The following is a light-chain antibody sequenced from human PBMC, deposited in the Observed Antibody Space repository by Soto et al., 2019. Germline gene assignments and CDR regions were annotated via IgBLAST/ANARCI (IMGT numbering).Light chain of an antibody. CDR1: QSVTSSY. V-gene: IGKV3-20*01. J-gene: IGKJ4*01. CDR3: QQYSTSRLT. Sequence: EIVLTQSPGTLSLSPGERATLSCRASQSVTSSYLAWYQQKPGQAPRLLISGASSMATGIPARFSGSGSGTDFTLTISRLEPEDFAVYYCQQYSTSRLTFGGGTKVEIK. CDR2: GAS.